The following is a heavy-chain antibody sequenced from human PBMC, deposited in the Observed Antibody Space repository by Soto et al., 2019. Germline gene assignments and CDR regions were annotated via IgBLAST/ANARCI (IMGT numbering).Heavy chain of an antibody. CDR3: ASDPYILTGYL. D-gene: IGHD3-9*01. CDR1: GFTFSSYS. CDR2: ISSRSSYI. V-gene: IGHV3-21*01. Sequence: PGGSLRLSCAASGFTFSSYSMNWVRQAPGKGLEWVSSISSRSSYIYYADSVKGRFTISRDNAKNSLYLQMNSLRAEDTAVYYCASDPYILTGYLWGQGTLVTVSS. J-gene: IGHJ4*02.